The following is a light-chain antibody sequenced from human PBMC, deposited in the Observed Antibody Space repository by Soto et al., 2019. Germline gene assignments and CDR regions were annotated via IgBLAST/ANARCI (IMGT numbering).Light chain of an antibody. CDR3: SSYAASSHLL. V-gene: IGLV2-8*01. J-gene: IGLJ2*01. CDR2: EVT. Sequence: QSVLTQPPSASGSPGQSVTISCSGTSSDIGDYNYVSWYQQYSGKAPKLIIFEVTKRASGVPDRFSGSKSGNTASLTVSGLQTEYEAYYYCSSYAASSHLLFGGGTKLTVL. CDR1: SSDIGDYNY.